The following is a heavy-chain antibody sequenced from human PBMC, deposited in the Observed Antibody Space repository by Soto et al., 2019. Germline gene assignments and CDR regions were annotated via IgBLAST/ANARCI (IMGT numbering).Heavy chain of an antibody. CDR1: GGTFSSYA. D-gene: IGHD4-17*01. Sequence: SVKVSCKASGGTFSSYAISWVRQAPGQGLEWMGGIIPIFGTANYAQKFQGRVTITADESTSTAYMELSSLRPEDTAVYYCAFMTRSAFDIWGQGTTVTVSS. V-gene: IGHV1-69*13. CDR2: IIPIFGTA. J-gene: IGHJ3*02. CDR3: AFMTRSAFDI.